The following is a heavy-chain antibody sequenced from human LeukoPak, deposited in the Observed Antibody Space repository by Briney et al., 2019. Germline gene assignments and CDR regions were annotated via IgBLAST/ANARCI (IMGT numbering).Heavy chain of an antibody. CDR2: ISGDGGST. CDR1: GFTFDDYA. CDR3: AKDTYYYDSSGYPAMEV. J-gene: IGHJ6*03. V-gene: IGHV3-43*02. D-gene: IGHD3-22*01. Sequence: GGSLRLSCAASGFTFDDYAMHWVRQAPGKGLEWVSLISGDGGSTYYADSVKGRFTISRDNSKNSLYLQMNSLRTEDTALYYCAKDTYYYDSSGYPAMEVWGKGTSVTVSS.